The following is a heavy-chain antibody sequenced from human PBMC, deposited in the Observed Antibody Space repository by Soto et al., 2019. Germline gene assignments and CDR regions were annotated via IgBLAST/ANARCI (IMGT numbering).Heavy chain of an antibody. V-gene: IGHV4-61*08. D-gene: IGHD5-18*01. J-gene: IGHJ3*01. CDR1: GDSISSNGYY. CDR3: ATLDTPFAFDV. Sequence: SETLSLTCTVSGDSISSNGYYWSWLRQPPGKGLEWIAYMYYSGNTNYNPSLKSRVTMAVDTSKRQFSLKLRSVTAADTAVYYCATLDTPFAFDVWGQGAMVTVSS. CDR2: MYYSGNT.